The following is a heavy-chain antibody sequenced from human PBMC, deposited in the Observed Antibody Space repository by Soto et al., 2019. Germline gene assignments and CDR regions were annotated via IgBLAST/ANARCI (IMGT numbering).Heavy chain of an antibody. D-gene: IGHD3-22*01. CDR2: IFPSDSGT. Sequence: GESLKISCRTSGYKFTSSWIAWVRQMPGKGLEWMGIIFPSDSGTRYSPSLQGQVTISDDRSTSTVLLQWASLKASDTAVYFCARKDKSGYFNWFDPWGQGTLVTVSS. CDR1: GYKFTSSW. CDR3: ARKDKSGYFNWFDP. J-gene: IGHJ5*02. V-gene: IGHV5-51*01.